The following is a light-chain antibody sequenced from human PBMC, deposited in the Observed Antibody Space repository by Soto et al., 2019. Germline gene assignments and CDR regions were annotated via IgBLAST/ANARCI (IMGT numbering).Light chain of an antibody. CDR3: QQYNNWPGT. V-gene: IGKV3-15*01. J-gene: IGKJ1*01. CDR1: QSFSNN. Sequence: EIVMTQSPATLSVSTGERATLSCRASQSFSNNLAWYQQKPGQAPRLLIYGASTRATGIPARFSGSGSGTEFTLTTNSLQPEDFAVYYCQQYNNWPGTFGQGTKVDIK. CDR2: GAS.